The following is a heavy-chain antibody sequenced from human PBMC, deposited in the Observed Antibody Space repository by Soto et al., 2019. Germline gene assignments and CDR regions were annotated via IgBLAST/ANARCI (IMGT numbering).Heavy chain of an antibody. CDR2: AYYSGDT. CDR1: GGYISGYY. Sequence: SATQSLTCSVSGGYISGYYWSWIRPPPGKGLEWIGYAYYSGDTGYNPSLQSRVTMAVDTSKNQVSLKLTSVTAADTAVYYCARDRSTYGGGGTGEVKENWFDPWGQGALVTVSS. J-gene: IGHJ5*02. V-gene: IGHV4-59*01. D-gene: IGHD2-8*01. CDR3: ARDRSTYGGGGTGEVKENWFDP.